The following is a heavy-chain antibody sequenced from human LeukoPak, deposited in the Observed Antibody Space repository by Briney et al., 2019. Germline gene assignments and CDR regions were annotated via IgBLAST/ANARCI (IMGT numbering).Heavy chain of an antibody. J-gene: IGHJ4*02. V-gene: IGHV3-7*05. CDR1: GFIFSNYW. CDR2: IKQDGSEK. D-gene: IGHD5-18*01. CDR3: ARWRYSYGYKDY. Sequence: PGGSLRLSCAAPGFIFSNYWMSWVRQAPGKGLEWVANIKQDGSEKYYVDSVKGRVTVSRDNAKNSLYLQMNSLRAEDTAVYYCARWRYSYGYKDYWGQGTQVTVSS.